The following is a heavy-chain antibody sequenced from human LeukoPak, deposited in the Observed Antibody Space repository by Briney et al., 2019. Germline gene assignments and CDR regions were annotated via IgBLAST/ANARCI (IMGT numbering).Heavy chain of an antibody. CDR2: ISGSGGDS. CDR1: GFTFSRYA. CDR3: AKDPWRIYQQYFDS. V-gene: IGHV3-23*01. D-gene: IGHD1/OR15-1a*01. Sequence: GGSLRLSCAASGFTFSRYAMSWVRQAPGKGLEWVSIISGSGGDSYYADSVKGRFTISRDNSKNTVYLQMNSLRAEDTAVYYCAKDPWRIYQQYFDSWGQGTLITVSS. J-gene: IGHJ4*02.